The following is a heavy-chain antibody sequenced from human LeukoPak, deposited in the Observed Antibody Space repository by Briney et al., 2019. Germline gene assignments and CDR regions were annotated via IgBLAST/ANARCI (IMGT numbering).Heavy chain of an antibody. D-gene: IGHD3-3*01. V-gene: IGHV4-34*01. CDR2: INHSGST. Sequence: TSETLSLTCAVYGGAFSDYYWSWIRQSPGKGLEWIGEINHSGSTNYNPSLKSRVTISVDTSKNQFSLKLSSVTAADTAVYYCARGLETYYDFWSGYDRGRYFDYWGQGTLVTVSS. J-gene: IGHJ4*02. CDR3: ARGLETYYDFWSGYDRGRYFDY. CDR1: GGAFSDYY.